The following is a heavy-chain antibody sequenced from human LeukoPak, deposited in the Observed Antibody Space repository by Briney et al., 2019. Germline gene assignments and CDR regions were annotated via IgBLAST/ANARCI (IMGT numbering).Heavy chain of an antibody. Sequence: GGSLRLSCSASRFSLSSYNMHWVRQAPGKGLEFVSGVSSDWGTTDYADSARDRFTISRDNSKNTLYLQMNSLRAEDTAVYYCAKDGGWELLHYYYGMDVWGQGTTVTVSS. V-gene: IGHV3-64*04. J-gene: IGHJ6*02. CDR1: RFSLSSYN. D-gene: IGHD1-26*01. CDR3: AKDGGWELLHYYYGMDV. CDR2: VSSDWGTT.